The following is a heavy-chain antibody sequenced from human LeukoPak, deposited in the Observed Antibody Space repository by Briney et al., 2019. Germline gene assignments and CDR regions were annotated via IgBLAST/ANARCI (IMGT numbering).Heavy chain of an antibody. J-gene: IGHJ4*02. V-gene: IGHV1-18*01. CDR3: ARDHYDILTGYYTETHIDY. CDR1: GYTFTSYD. Sequence: ASVKVSCKASGYTFTSYDINWVRQAPGQGLEWMGWISAYNGNTNYAQKLQGRVTMTTDTSTSTAYMELRSLRSDDTAVYYCARDHYDILTGYYTETHIDYWGQGTLVTVSS. CDR2: ISAYNGNT. D-gene: IGHD3-9*01.